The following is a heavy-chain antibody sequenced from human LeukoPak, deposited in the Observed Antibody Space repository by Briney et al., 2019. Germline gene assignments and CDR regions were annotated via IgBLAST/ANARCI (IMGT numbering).Heavy chain of an antibody. Sequence: PGGSLRLSCAASGFTFSSYSMNWVRQAPGKGLEWVSYISSSSSTIYYADSVKGRFTISRDNAKNSLYLQMNSLRAEDTAVYYCARDENDSSGYYYFDYWGQGTLVTVSS. CDR1: GFTFSSYS. J-gene: IGHJ4*02. D-gene: IGHD3-22*01. V-gene: IGHV3-48*01. CDR3: ARDENDSSGYYYFDY. CDR2: ISSSSSTI.